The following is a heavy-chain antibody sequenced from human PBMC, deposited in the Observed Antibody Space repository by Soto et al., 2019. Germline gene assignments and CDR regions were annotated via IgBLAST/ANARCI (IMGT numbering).Heavy chain of an antibody. CDR1: CASVSSSSYY. CDR3: ARHRRETGTYAQPLDS. Sequence: SETLSLTCTVSCASVSSSSYYWAWVRQAPEKGLEWIGAISYGGYTYRNPSLRSRVTIFVDTSRSQFSLDLTSVTAADTAIYYCARHRRETGTYAQPLDSWGQGTLVTVSS. D-gene: IGHD1-1*01. J-gene: IGHJ4*02. CDR2: ISYGGYT. V-gene: IGHV4-39*01.